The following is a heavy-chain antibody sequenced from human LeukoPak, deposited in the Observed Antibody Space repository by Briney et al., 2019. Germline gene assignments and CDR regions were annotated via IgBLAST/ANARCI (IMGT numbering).Heavy chain of an antibody. Sequence: ASVKVSCKVSGYTLTELSMHWVRQAPGKGLEWMGGFDPEDGETIYAQKFQGRVTMTEDTSTDTAYMELSSLRSEDTAVYYCATGDWFVFGGVDMDVRGQGTTVTVSS. CDR1: GYTLTELS. J-gene: IGHJ6*02. D-gene: IGHD3-16*01. V-gene: IGHV1-24*01. CDR3: ATGDWFVFGGVDMDV. CDR2: FDPEDGET.